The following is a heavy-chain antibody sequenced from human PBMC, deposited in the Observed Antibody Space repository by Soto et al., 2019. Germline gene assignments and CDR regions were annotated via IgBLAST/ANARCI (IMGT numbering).Heavy chain of an antibody. CDR3: ARGPTVTTPDYYYYGMDV. V-gene: IGHV1-69*13. D-gene: IGHD4-17*01. J-gene: IGHJ6*02. Sequence: SVKVSCKASGGTFSSYAISWVRQAPGQGLEWMGGIIPIFGTANYAQKFQGRVTITADESTSTAYMELSSLRSEDTAVYYCARGPTVTTPDYYYYGMDVWGQGTTVTVSS. CDR2: IIPIFGTA. CDR1: GGTFSSYA.